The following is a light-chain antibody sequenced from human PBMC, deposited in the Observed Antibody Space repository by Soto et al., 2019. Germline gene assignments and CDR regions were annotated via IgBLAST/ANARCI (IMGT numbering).Light chain of an antibody. CDR3: AAWDDSLNGPV. CDR2: SDN. CDR1: SSNIGSNT. J-gene: IGLJ2*01. Sequence: QSVLTQAPSASGTPGQRVTISCSGSSSNIGSNTVNWYQQLPGTAPKLLIYSDNQRPSGVPDRFSGSKSGTSASLAISGLQSEDEAVYYCAAWDDSLNGPVFGGGTKLTVL. V-gene: IGLV1-44*01.